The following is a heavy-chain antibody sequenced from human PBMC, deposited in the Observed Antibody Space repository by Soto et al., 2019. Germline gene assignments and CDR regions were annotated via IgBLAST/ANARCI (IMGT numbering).Heavy chain of an antibody. J-gene: IGHJ5*02. Sequence: ASVKVSCKASGGTFSSYAISWVRQAPGQGLEWMGGIIPIFGTANYAQKFQGRVTITADESTSTAYMELSSLRSEDTAVYYCARADSSGLYNNWFDPWGQGTLVTVSS. D-gene: IGHD6-19*01. CDR2: IIPIFGTA. V-gene: IGHV1-69*13. CDR3: ARADSSGLYNNWFDP. CDR1: GGTFSSYA.